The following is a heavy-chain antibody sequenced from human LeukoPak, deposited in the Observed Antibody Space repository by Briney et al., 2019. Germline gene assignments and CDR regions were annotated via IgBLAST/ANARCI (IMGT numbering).Heavy chain of an antibody. CDR2: FSSSSRTI. CDR1: GFTFSSYA. Sequence: GGSLRLSCAASGFTFSSYAMRWVRQARGRGLEWVSYFSSSSRTICYADSVKGRFTSTRDNARNSLYLQMNSLRYEDTAVYYWTIGSSYCYGYWGQGTLVTVSA. V-gene: IGHV3-48*02. D-gene: IGHD5-18*01. J-gene: IGHJ4*02. CDR3: TIGSSYCYGY.